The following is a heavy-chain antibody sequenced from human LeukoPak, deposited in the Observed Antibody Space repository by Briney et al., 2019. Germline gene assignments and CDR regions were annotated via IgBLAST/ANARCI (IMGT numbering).Heavy chain of an antibody. D-gene: IGHD3/OR15-3a*01. CDR3: ARRWTVENTFDV. V-gene: IGHV4-4*07. J-gene: IGHJ3*01. Sequence: PSETLSLTCIVSGVSINGRYWGWIRQPAGKGLEWIGHIYSSGSTYYNPSLKSRVTMSVDTSANHLYLRLTSVTAADTALYYCARRWTVENTFDVWGQGTMVTVSS. CDR2: IYSSGST. CDR1: GVSINGRY.